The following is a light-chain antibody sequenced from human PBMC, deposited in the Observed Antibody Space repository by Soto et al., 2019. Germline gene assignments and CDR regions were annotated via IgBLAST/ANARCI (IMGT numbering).Light chain of an antibody. CDR3: QQYGSSLFT. CDR2: GAS. J-gene: IGKJ3*01. V-gene: IGKV3-20*01. Sequence: EIVLTQSPGTLSLSPGERATLSCRASQSVSSSYLAWYQQKPGQAPRLLIYGASSRATGIPDRFSGSGSGTDFTLTISSLEPEDCPVYYCQQYGSSLFTFGPGTKVDIK. CDR1: QSVSSSY.